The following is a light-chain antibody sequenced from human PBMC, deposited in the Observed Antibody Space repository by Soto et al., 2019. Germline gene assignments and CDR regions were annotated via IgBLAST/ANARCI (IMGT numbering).Light chain of an antibody. CDR1: QSVSSS. Sequence: EIVITQSPSTLSASPGERATLSCRASQSVSSSLAWYQQKPGQAPRPLIYGASTRATGIPAKFSGSGSGTEFTLTISSLQSEDFAVYYCQQYNNWPPVTFGQGTKVDIK. CDR3: QQYNNWPPVT. V-gene: IGKV3-15*01. CDR2: GAS. J-gene: IGKJ1*01.